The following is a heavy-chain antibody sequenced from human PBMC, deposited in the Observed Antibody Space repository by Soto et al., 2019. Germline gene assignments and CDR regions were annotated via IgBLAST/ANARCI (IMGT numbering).Heavy chain of an antibody. V-gene: IGHV4-39*01. D-gene: IGHD3-3*01. Sequence: SATLSLTCTVSGGSISSSSYYWGWIRQPPGKWLEWIGSIYYSGSTYYNPSLKSRVTISVDTSKNQFSLKLSSVTAADTAVDYFARTGYSGVRFLDWLHSADYCLGFWGQGTTV. CDR3: ARTGYSGVRFLDWLHSADYCLGF. CDR1: GGSISSSSYY. J-gene: IGHJ6*02. CDR2: IYYSGST.